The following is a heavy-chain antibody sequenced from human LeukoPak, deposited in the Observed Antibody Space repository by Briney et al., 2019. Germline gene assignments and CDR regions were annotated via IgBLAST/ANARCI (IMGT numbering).Heavy chain of an antibody. V-gene: IGHV3-74*01. D-gene: IGHD5-18*01. CDR1: GFTHSNYV. CDR3: ARSRGYTFQI. J-gene: IGHJ3*02. Sequence: PGGSLRLSRAASGFTHSNYVMSWVRHAPGKALVWVSHSKSDGSGTSYAASVKGRFTISRDNAKNTLYLQMDSLRAEDTAVYYCARSRGYTFQIWGQGTLVTVSS. CDR2: SKSDGSGT.